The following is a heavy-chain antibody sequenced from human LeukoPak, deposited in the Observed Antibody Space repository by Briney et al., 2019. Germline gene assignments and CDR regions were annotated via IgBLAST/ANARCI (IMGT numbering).Heavy chain of an antibody. J-gene: IGHJ4*02. CDR1: GGSISSYY. V-gene: IGHV4-59*01. Sequence: SETLSLTCTVSGGSISSYYWSWIRQPPGKGLEWIGYIYYTGRTNYNPSLKSRVTISLDTSNSQFSLKLSSVTAADTAVYYCARRIESLYYFDYWGQGTLVTVSS. CDR2: IYYTGRT. D-gene: IGHD2-8*01. CDR3: ARRIESLYYFDY.